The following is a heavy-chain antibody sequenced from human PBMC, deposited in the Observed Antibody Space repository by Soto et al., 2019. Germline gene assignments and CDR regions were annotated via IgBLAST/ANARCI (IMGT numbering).Heavy chain of an antibody. Sequence: ASVKVSCTASGYTFTSYGISWVRQAPGQGLEWMGWISAYNGNTNYAQKLQGRVTMTTDTSTSTAYMELRSLRSDDTAVYYCASAHGGSSYWYFDLCGRGTLVTVSS. CDR1: GYTFTSYG. V-gene: IGHV1-18*04. CDR3: ASAHGGSSYWYFDL. D-gene: IGHD6-6*01. CDR2: ISAYNGNT. J-gene: IGHJ2*01.